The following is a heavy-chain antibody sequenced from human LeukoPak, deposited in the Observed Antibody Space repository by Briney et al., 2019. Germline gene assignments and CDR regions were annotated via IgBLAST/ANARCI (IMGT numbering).Heavy chain of an antibody. CDR2: IKSKTDGGTT. D-gene: IGHD2-2*01. J-gene: IGHJ4*02. CDR1: GFTFSNAW. V-gene: IGHV3-15*01. Sequence: GGSLRPSCAASGFTFSNAWMSWVRQAPGKGPEWVCRIKSKTDGGTTDYAAPVKGRFTISRDDSKNTLYLQMNSLKTEDTAVYYCTTDEIVVVPAAPYQGEIYWGQGTLVTVSS. CDR3: TTDEIVVVPAAPYQGEIY.